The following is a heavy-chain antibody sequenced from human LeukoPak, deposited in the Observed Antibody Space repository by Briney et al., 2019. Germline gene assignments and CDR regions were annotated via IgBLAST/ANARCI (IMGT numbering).Heavy chain of an antibody. CDR3: AKDYGRCSSTSCSYFDY. CDR1: GFTFSSYA. CDR2: ISGSGGST. J-gene: IGHJ4*02. Sequence: PGGSLRLSCAASGFTFSSYAMSWVRQAPGKGLEWVSAISGSGGSTYYADSVKGRFTISRDNSKNTLYLQMNSLRAEDTAVYYCAKDYGRCSSTSCSYFDYWGQGTLVTVSS. D-gene: IGHD2-2*01. V-gene: IGHV3-23*01.